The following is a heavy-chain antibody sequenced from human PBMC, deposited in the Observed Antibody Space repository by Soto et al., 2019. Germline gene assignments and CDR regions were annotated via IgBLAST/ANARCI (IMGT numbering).Heavy chain of an antibody. CDR1: GFTFSSYS. J-gene: IGHJ6*03. CDR3: ARGGDCSSTSCYLRAMYYYYYMDV. Sequence: GGSLRLSCAASGFTFSSYSMNWVRQAPGKGLEWVSSISSSSSYIYYADSVKGRFTISRGNAKNSLYLQMNSLRAEDTAVYYWARGGDCSSTSCYLRAMYYYYYMDVWGKGTTVTVSS. V-gene: IGHV3-21*01. D-gene: IGHD2-2*01. CDR2: ISSSSSYI.